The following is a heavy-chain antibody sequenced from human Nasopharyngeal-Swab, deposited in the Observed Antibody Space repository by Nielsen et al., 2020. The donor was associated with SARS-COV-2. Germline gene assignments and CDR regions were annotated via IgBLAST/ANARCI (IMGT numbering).Heavy chain of an antibody. CDR1: GFTFHGYG. D-gene: IGHD3-22*01. CDR2: VSWNSGRI. CDR3: AKDGHSSGYSYHRSLDY. V-gene: IGHV3-9*01. Sequence: SLKISCAASGFTFHGYGMHWVRQAPGTGLEWFSAVSWNSGRIDYEDSVTGRFTISSDNANNSLILQMNNLRAEDTPFYYCAKDGHSSGYSYHRSLDYWGPGTLVTVSS. J-gene: IGHJ4*02.